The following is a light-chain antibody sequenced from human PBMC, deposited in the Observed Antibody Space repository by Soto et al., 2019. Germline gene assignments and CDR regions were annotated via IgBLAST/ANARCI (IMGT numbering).Light chain of an antibody. V-gene: IGLV2-14*03. CDR1: GSDIGAYNY. J-gene: IGLJ1*01. Sequence: QSVLAQPASVSGSPGQSITISCTGSGSDIGAYNYVYWYQQHPGKAPKLIIYDVSNRPSGIPNRFSGSKSGNTASLTISGLQAEDAAYYYCNSYTRSSRYVFGTGTKVTVL. CDR3: NSYTRSSRYV. CDR2: DVS.